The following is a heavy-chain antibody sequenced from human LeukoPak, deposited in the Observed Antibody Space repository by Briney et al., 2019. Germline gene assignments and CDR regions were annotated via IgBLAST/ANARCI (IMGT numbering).Heavy chain of an antibody. CDR2: IYPGDSDT. J-gene: IGHJ4*02. D-gene: IGHD2-21*02. Sequence: GESLKISCKGSGYTFSSYWIGWVRQMPGKGLEWMGMIYPGDSDTRYSPSFQGQVTISADKSISTAYLQWSSLKASDTAMYYCARRAYCGGDCYLDYWGQGTLVTVSS. CDR3: ARRAYCGGDCYLDY. V-gene: IGHV5-51*01. CDR1: GYTFSSYW.